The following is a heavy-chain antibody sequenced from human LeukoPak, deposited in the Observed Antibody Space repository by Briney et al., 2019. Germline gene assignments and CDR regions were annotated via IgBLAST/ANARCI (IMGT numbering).Heavy chain of an antibody. D-gene: IGHD6-13*01. CDR2: INPDIGST. Sequence: GASVKVSRKASGYTFTGYYMHWVRQAPGQGLEWMGWINPDIGSTNYAQKFQGRVTMTRDTSISTAYMELSRLRSDDTAVYYCARGLIVAAGKGTLFDYWGQGTLVTVSS. CDR1: GYTFTGYY. V-gene: IGHV1-2*02. CDR3: ARGLIVAAGKGTLFDY. J-gene: IGHJ4*02.